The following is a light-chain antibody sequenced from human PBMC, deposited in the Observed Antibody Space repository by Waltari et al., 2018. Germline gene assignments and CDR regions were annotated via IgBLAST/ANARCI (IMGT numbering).Light chain of an antibody. V-gene: IGLV3-25*03. J-gene: IGLJ2*01. Sequence: SYELTQPPSVSVSPGQTARITCSGDALSSQWAFWYQQKPGRSPVLLIYKNVERPSEIPARFSGSHSGTTVTLTIIGVQAEDEADYYCQSRDSTTLFVFGAGTKLTVL. CDR3: QSRDSTTLFV. CDR1: ALSSQW. CDR2: KNV.